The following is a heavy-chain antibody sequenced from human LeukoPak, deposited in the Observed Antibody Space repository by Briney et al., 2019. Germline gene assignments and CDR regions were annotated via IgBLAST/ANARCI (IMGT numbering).Heavy chain of an antibody. CDR2: IRYDGSNK. D-gene: IGHD4-23*01. CDR3: AKLPERNYGGKPPSD. Sequence: PGGSLRLSCAASGFTFSSYGMHWVRQAPGKGLEWMAFIRYDGSNKYYADSVKGRFTISRDNSKNTLYLQMNSLRAEDTAVYYCAKLPERNYGGKPPSDWGQGTQVTVSS. J-gene: IGHJ4*02. V-gene: IGHV3-30*02. CDR1: GFTFSSYG.